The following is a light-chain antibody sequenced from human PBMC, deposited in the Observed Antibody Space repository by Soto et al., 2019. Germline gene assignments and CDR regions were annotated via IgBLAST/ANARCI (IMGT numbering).Light chain of an antibody. Sequence: ETVMTQSPATLSVSPGERATLSCRASQSVSSNLAWYQQKPGQAPRLLIYGASTRATGVPARFSGSGSGTEFTLTISNLQSEDFAIYYCQQYNSWPPRTFGQGTRLEIK. CDR3: QQYNSWPPRT. CDR1: QSVSSN. V-gene: IGKV3-15*01. J-gene: IGKJ5*01. CDR2: GAS.